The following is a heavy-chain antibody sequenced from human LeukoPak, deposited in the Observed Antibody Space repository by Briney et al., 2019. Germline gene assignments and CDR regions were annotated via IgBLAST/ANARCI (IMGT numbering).Heavy chain of an antibody. J-gene: IGHJ3*02. CDR3: AKPITISGATDGFDI. D-gene: IGHD3-3*01. Sequence: PGGSLRLSCAASGFAFSTYWMNWVRQAPGKGLEWVANIKQDGSERYYVDSVKGRFTISRDNAKNSLYMQMNSLRAEDTAVYYCAKPITISGATDGFDIWGQGTKVTVSS. CDR1: GFAFSTYW. CDR2: IKQDGSER. V-gene: IGHV3-7*01.